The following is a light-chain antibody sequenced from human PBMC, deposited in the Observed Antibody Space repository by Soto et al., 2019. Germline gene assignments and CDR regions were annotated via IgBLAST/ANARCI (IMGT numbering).Light chain of an antibody. Sequence: QSVLTQPASVSGSPGQSITISCSGTTSDVGGYNLVSWYQQHTAKAPKLLIYEGTQRPSGVSSRFSGSKSGNTASLTISGLQAEDEAEYYCCSYASRSSYVFGTGNKVTVL. CDR1: TSDVGGYNL. J-gene: IGLJ1*01. CDR3: CSYASRSSYV. CDR2: EGT. V-gene: IGLV2-23*01.